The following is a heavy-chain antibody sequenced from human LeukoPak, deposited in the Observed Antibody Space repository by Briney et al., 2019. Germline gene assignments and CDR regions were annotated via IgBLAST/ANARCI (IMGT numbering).Heavy chain of an antibody. CDR2: IKQDGSEK. CDR3: AKGGPTGSNYFDF. Sequence: GGSLRLSCVASGFPFSYWMSWVRQTPGKGLEWVANIKQDGSEKNYVDSVKGRFTISRDNAKNSLYLQMNSLRADDTAVYYCAKGGPTGSNYFDFWGQGTLVTVSS. V-gene: IGHV3-7*03. D-gene: IGHD1-26*01. J-gene: IGHJ4*02. CDR1: GFPFSYW.